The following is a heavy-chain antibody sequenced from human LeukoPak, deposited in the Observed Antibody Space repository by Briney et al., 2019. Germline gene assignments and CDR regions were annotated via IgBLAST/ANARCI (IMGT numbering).Heavy chain of an antibody. CDR3: ARLVERGYSYGLFDH. D-gene: IGHD5-18*01. CDR2: IYPGDSDT. Sequence: GESLKISCKGSGYSFTSYWIGWVRQMPGEGLEWMGIIYPGDSDTRYSPSFQGQVTISADKSISTAYLQWSSLKASDTAMYYCARLVERGYSYGLFDHWGQGTLVTVSS. J-gene: IGHJ4*02. V-gene: IGHV5-51*01. CDR1: GYSFTSYW.